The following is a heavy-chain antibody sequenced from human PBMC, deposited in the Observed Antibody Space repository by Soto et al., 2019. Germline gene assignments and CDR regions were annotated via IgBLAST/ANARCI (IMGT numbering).Heavy chain of an antibody. J-gene: IGHJ4*02. Sequence: EVQLVESGGVVVQPGGFLRLSCAASGFTFDDYTMHWVRQAPGKGLEWVSLISWDGGSTYYADSVKGRFTISRDNSKNSLYLQMNSLRTEDTALYYCAKEERMGAFDYWGQGTLVTVSS. V-gene: IGHV3-43*01. CDR3: AKEERMGAFDY. CDR1: GFTFDDYT. CDR2: ISWDGGST. D-gene: IGHD1-26*01.